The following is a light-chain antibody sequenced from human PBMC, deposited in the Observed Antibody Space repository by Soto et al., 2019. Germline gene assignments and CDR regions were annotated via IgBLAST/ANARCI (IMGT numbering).Light chain of an antibody. CDR2: EVS. CDR3: SSYAGSNNFV. V-gene: IGLV2-8*01. CDR1: SSDVGGYNY. Sequence: QSVLTQPASVSGSPEHSITMSCTGTSSDVGGYNYVSWYQQHPGKAPKLMIYEVSERPSGVPDRFSGSKSSNTASLTVSGLQAEDEADYYCSSYAGSNNFVFGTGTKVTVL. J-gene: IGLJ1*01.